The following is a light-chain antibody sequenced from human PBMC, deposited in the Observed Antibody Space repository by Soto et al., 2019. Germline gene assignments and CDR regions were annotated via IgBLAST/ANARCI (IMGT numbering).Light chain of an antibody. CDR3: QQSYSPFVYT. CDR2: TAS. Sequence: DIQMTQSPSSLSASVGDRVTITCRASQSISNFLNWYQQKPGKAPKLLIYTASTLQSGVPSRFIGSASGTDFTLTISSLQPEDFATHYCQQSYSPFVYTFGQGTKREIK. J-gene: IGKJ2*01. V-gene: IGKV1-39*01. CDR1: QSISNF.